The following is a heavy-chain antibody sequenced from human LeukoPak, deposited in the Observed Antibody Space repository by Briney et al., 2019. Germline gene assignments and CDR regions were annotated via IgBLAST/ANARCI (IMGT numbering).Heavy chain of an antibody. J-gene: IGHJ4*02. Sequence: GESLKISFKVSGYSFTNYWIGWGRRMPGKGREGMGIIYPDDSDTKYSPSFQGQVTISADKSISTAYLQWSSLKASDTAMYYCARSGRLGYCSGGSCFRWDYWGQGTLVTVSS. CDR2: IYPDDSDT. CDR1: GYSFTNYW. CDR3: ARSGRLGYCSGGSCFRWDY. D-gene: IGHD2-15*01. V-gene: IGHV5-51*01.